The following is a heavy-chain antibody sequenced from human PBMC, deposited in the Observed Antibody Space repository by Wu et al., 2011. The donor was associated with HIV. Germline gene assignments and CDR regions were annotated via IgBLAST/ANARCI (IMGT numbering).Heavy chain of an antibody. CDR1: GYTFTSYG. Sequence: QVQLVQTGAEVKKPGASVKVSCKTSGYTFTSYGISWVRQAPGQGLEWMGWISADNGDTNYAQKLQGRVTMTTDTSTSTVYMELRSLRFDDTAVYYCARGNSHTDYWGQGTLVTVSS. V-gene: IGHV1-18*01. CDR3: ARGNSHTDY. CDR2: ISADNGDT. J-gene: IGHJ4*02. D-gene: IGHD4-11*01.